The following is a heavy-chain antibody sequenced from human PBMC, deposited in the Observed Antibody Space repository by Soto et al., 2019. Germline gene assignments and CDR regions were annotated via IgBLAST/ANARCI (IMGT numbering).Heavy chain of an antibody. CDR2: VSIGGST. D-gene: IGHD2-21*02. V-gene: IGHV3-23*01. CDR1: GFTFSSYA. CDR3: AKRCGDGGHFDY. Sequence: DVQLLESGGGLVQPEGSLRLSCAASGFTFSSYAMGWVRQGPGKGLEWVAVVSIGGSTHYADSVRGRFTISRDNSKNTLSLQMNSLTAEDTAVYFCAKRCGDGGHFDYWGHGALVNVSS. J-gene: IGHJ4*01.